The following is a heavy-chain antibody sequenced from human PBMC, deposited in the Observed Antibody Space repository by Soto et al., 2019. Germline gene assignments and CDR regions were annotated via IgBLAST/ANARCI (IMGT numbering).Heavy chain of an antibody. CDR1: GFTFSSYA. CDR3: AKDFSDFWSGYSHWFDP. Sequence: PGGSLRLSCAASGFTFSSYAMSWVRQAPGKGLEWVSAISGSGGSTYYADSVKGRFTISRGNSKNTLYLQMNSLRAEDTAVYYCAKDFSDFWSGYSHWFDPWGQGTLVTVSS. V-gene: IGHV3-23*01. J-gene: IGHJ5*02. D-gene: IGHD3-3*01. CDR2: ISGSGGST.